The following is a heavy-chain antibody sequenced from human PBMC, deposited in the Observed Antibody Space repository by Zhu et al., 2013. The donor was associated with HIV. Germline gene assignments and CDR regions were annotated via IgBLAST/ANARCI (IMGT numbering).Heavy chain of an antibody. D-gene: IGHD3-10*01. Sequence: VQSGAEVKKPGASVKVSCKASGYTFTTYGVTWVRQAPGQGLEWMGWISAYNGNTNYAQKFQGRVTMTTDTSTRLVYMELRSLRSDDTAVYFCARVGEGLDYWGQGTLVTVSS. CDR3: ARVGEGLDY. V-gene: IGHV1-18*01. CDR1: GYTFTTYG. J-gene: IGHJ4*02. CDR2: ISAYNGNT.